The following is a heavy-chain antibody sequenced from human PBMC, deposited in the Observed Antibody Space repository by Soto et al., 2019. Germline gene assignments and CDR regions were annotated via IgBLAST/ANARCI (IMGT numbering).Heavy chain of an antibody. CDR3: ARVTTGNVVNFDR. Sequence: QVQLQESGPGLVKPSGTLSLTCAVSRASVCSNNWWAWFRQPPGQGLEWIGEVHYSGSSNYNPSLKSRVIISPDRSKDQFSLSLTSVTAADTATYYCARVTTGNVVNFDRWGQGILVIVSS. J-gene: IGHJ4*02. V-gene: IGHV4-4*02. CDR1: RASVCSNNW. CDR2: VHYSGSS. D-gene: IGHD1-1*01.